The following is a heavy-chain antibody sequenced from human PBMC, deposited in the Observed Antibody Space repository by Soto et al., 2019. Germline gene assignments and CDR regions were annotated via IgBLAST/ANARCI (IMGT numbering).Heavy chain of an antibody. V-gene: IGHV1-69*06. Sequence: GASVKVSCKASGGPSSSPAITWVRQAPGQGLEWMGGNMPISDTSHYAQNCQGRGTMTADKSTTTAYMELSSLRYDASALYYCATILGGFFEFWGEGTQVTVCS. CDR2: NMPISDTS. CDR3: ATILGGFFEF. CDR1: GGPSSSPA. D-gene: IGHD2-15*01. J-gene: IGHJ4*01.